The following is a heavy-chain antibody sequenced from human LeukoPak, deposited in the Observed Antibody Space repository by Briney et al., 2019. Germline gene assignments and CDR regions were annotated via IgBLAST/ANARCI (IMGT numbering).Heavy chain of an antibody. J-gene: IGHJ4*02. CDR1: GFTFSSYE. Sequence: PGGSLRLSCAASGFTFSSYEMNWVRQAPGKGLEWVSGISGRGTYTYYADSVKGRFTISRDNSKNTLYLQMNSLRAEDTAAYYCTKHADYDILTGYSDYWGQGTLVTVSS. V-gene: IGHV3-23*01. CDR3: TKHADYDILTGYSDY. CDR2: ISGRGTYT. D-gene: IGHD3-9*01.